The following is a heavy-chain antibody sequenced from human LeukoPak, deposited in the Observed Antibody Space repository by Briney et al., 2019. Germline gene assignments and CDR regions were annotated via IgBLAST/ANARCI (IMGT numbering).Heavy chain of an antibody. Sequence: PGGSLRLSCAASGFTFSSYAVSWVRQAPGKGLECVSVISGSGGTTYHADSLKGRFTISRDNSKNTLYLQMNSLRAEDTAVYYCAKRTNEGLRYFDSWGQGTLVTVSS. J-gene: IGHJ4*02. CDR1: GFTFSSYA. CDR2: ISGSGGTT. CDR3: AKRTNEGLRYFDS. D-gene: IGHD3-16*01. V-gene: IGHV3-23*01.